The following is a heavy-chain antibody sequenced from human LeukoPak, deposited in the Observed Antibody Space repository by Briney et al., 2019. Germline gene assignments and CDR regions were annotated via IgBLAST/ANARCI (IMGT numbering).Heavy chain of an antibody. D-gene: IGHD3-10*01. CDR1: GFIFSSYA. CDR3: ARDGYYGSGSYYNVPTLYFDY. Sequence: GGSLRLSCAACGFIFSSYAMQGVRQAPGKGLEWVAVISYDGSNKYYADSVKGRFTISRDNSKNTLYLQMNSLRAEDTAVYYCARDGYYGSGSYYNVPTLYFDYWGQGTLVTVSS. J-gene: IGHJ4*02. CDR2: ISYDGSNK. V-gene: IGHV3-30*04.